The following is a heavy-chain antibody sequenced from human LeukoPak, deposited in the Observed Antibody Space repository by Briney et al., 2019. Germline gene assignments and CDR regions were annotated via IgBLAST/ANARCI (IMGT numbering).Heavy chain of an antibody. Sequence: GGSLRLSCAASGFTFSSYEVNWVRQAPGKGLEWVSFISTRGNSIYYADSVKGRFTISRDNAKNSLYLQMNSLRVEDTAVYYCARATHPRTLGDNYYLDSWGQGTLLSVSS. CDR2: ISTRGNSI. J-gene: IGHJ4*02. CDR3: ARATHPRTLGDNYYLDS. CDR1: GFTFSSYE. V-gene: IGHV3-48*03. D-gene: IGHD1-1*01.